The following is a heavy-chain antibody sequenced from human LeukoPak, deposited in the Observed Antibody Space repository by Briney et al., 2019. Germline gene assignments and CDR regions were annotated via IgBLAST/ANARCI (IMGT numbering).Heavy chain of an antibody. V-gene: IGHV1-69*13. CDR3: AKLGYCSSTSCSNFDY. D-gene: IGHD2-2*01. J-gene: IGHJ4*02. CDR1: GGTFSSYA. Sequence: GASVKVSSKASGGTFSSYAISWVRQAPGQGLEWMGGIIPIFGTANYAQKFQGRVTITADESTSTAYMELSSLRSEDTAVYYCAKLGYCSSTSCSNFDYWGQGTLVTVSS. CDR2: IIPIFGTA.